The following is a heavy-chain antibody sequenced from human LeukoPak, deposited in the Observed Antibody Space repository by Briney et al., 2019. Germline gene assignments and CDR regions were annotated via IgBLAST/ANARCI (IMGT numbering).Heavy chain of an antibody. CDR2: IHTDGST. Sequence: GGSLRLSCAASGFSVSNHYMNWVRQAPGKGLEWVSVIHTDGSTYSSDSVKGRFTISRDNSKNTLFLQMNSLRAEDTAIYYCARDRPYGGKGDFDYWGQGTLVTVSS. V-gene: IGHV3-66*01. CDR1: GFSVSNHY. D-gene: IGHD4-23*01. CDR3: ARDRPYGGKGDFDY. J-gene: IGHJ4*02.